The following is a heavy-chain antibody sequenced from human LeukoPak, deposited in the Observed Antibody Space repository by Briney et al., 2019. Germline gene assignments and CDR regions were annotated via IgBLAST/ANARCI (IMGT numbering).Heavy chain of an antibody. J-gene: IGHJ3*02. V-gene: IGHV4-59*01. D-gene: IGHD3-22*01. CDR2: IYYSGST. CDR1: GGSISSYY. Sequence: SETLSLTCTVSGGSISSYYWTWIRQPPGKGLEWIGYIYYSGSTNYNPSLKSRVTISVDTSKNQFALKLSSVTAADTAVYYCARGSSDYDSSGYYYRNAFDIWGQGKRVSVSS. CDR3: ARGSSDYDSSGYYYRNAFDI.